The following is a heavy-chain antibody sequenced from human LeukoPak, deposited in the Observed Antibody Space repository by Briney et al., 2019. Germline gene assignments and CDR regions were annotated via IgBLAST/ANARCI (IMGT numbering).Heavy chain of an antibody. Sequence: PGGSLRLSCAASGFTFSSYGMHWVRQAPGRGLEWVAVISYDGGNKYYADSVKGRFTISRDNSKNTLYLQMNSLRAEDTAVYYCAKDHCGGDCYVFDYWGQGTLVTVSS. D-gene: IGHD2-21*02. CDR2: ISYDGGNK. CDR3: AKDHCGGDCYVFDY. CDR1: GFTFSSYG. V-gene: IGHV3-30*18. J-gene: IGHJ4*02.